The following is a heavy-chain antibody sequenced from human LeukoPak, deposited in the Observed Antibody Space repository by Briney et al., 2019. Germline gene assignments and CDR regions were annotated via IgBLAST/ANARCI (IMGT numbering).Heavy chain of an antibody. CDR2: TYYRSKWYN. J-gene: IGHJ6*02. CDR1: GDSVSSNSAA. V-gene: IGHV6-1*01. CDR3: ARDGIVVVPAAIIYYYYSMDV. Sequence: SQTLSLTCAISGDSVSSNSAAWNWIRQSPSRGLEWLGRTYYRSKWYNDYAVSVKSRITINPDTSKNQFSLQLNSVTPEDTAVYYCARDGIVVVPAAIIYYYYSMDVWGQGTTVTVSS. D-gene: IGHD2-2*02.